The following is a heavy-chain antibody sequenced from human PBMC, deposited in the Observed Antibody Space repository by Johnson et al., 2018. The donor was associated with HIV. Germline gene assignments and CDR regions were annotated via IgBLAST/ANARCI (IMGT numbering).Heavy chain of an antibody. V-gene: IGHV3-20*04. D-gene: IGHD3-10*01. J-gene: IGHJ3*02. CDR3: ARDFVAFGECTAFDI. CDR2: INWNGGST. CDR1: GFTFDDYG. Sequence: VQLVESGGGVVRPGGSLRLSCATSGFTFDDYGMSWVRQAPGKGLEWVSGINWNGGSTGYADSVKGRFTISRDNAKNYLDLKMNSLRAEDTALYYCARDFVAFGECTAFDIWGQGTMVTVSS.